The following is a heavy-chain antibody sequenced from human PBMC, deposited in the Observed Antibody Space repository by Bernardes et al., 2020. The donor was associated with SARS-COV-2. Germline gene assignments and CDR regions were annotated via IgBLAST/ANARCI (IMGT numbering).Heavy chain of an antibody. Sequence: WETLSLTCTASGDSISGSYWVWIRQPAGKGLEWIGRIYTSGTTNYNPSFKSRVTMSVDTSKNQFSQKLSSVTAADTAVYYCARDDSRDYMNVWGKGTTVTVS. D-gene: IGHD3-22*01. CDR1: GDSISGSY. CDR3: ARDDSRDYMNV. V-gene: IGHV4-4*07. J-gene: IGHJ6*03. CDR2: IYTSGTT.